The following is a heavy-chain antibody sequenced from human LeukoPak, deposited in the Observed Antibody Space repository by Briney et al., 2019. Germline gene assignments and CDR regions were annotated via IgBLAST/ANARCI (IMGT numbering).Heavy chain of an antibody. CDR3: AVKGSCSGGSCYSVDY. CDR2: MNPSSGST. CDR1: EYTFTSYD. V-gene: IGHV1-8*01. Sequence: ASVKVSCKASEYTFTSYDINWVRQATGQGLEWMGWMNPSSGSTGYAQKFQGRVTMTRDTSISTAYMELSSLRSEDTAVYYCAVKGSCSGGSCYSVDYWGQGTLVTVSS. D-gene: IGHD2-15*01. J-gene: IGHJ4*02.